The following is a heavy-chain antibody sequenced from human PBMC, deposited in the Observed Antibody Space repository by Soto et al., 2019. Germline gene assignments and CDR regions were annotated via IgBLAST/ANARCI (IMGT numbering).Heavy chain of an antibody. V-gene: IGHV4-31*03. J-gene: IGHJ4*02. CDR2: IYYSGST. Sequence: PSETLSLTCTVSGGSISSGGYYWSWIRQHPGKGLEWIGYIYYSGSTYYNPSLKSRVTISVDTSKNQFSLTLSSVTAADTAVYYCARARTYYYDSSGPVFDYWGQGTLVTVSS. CDR3: ARARTYYYDSSGPVFDY. D-gene: IGHD3-22*01. CDR1: GGSISSGGYY.